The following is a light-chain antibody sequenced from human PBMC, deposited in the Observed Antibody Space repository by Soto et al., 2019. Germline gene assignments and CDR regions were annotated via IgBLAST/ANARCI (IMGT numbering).Light chain of an antibody. V-gene: IGLV7-46*01. CDR2: EVN. CDR3: SAYAGSDNVV. CDR1: TGAVTSGHY. Sequence: QAVVTQEPSLSVSPGGTVTLTCGSSTGAVTSGHYPYWFQQRPGQAPKILIYEVNKRPPGVPDRFSGSKSGNTASLTVSGLQADDEADYYCSAYAGSDNVVFGTGTKVTVL. J-gene: IGLJ1*01.